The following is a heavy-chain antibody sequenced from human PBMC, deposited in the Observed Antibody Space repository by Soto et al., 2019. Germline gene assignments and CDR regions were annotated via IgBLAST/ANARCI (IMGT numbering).Heavy chain of an antibody. CDR1: GFIFSTFA. CDR2: ISASGGNT. Sequence: EGQLLESGGGLLQPGGSLRLSCTGSGFIFSTFAMSWVRQAPGKGLEWLSAISASGGNTYYPDSVKGRFTISRDISENTLYLQMSSLGGEDTAVYHCAKEPTSTVEGAFDLWGRGTMVTVSS. V-gene: IGHV3-23*01. CDR3: AKEPTSTVEGAFDL. D-gene: IGHD4-17*01. J-gene: IGHJ3*01.